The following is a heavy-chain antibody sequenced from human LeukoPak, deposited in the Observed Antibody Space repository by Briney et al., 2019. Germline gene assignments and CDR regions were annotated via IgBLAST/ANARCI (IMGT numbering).Heavy chain of an antibody. J-gene: IGHJ4*02. Sequence: PSETLSLTCTVSGGSISSYYWSWIRQPPGKGLEWIGYIYTSGSNNYNPSLKSRVTIPVDTSKNQLSLKLSSVTAADTAVYYCARSTPDFWSGYHDYWGQGTLVTVSS. V-gene: IGHV4-4*09. CDR3: ARSTPDFWSGYHDY. CDR2: IYTSGSN. D-gene: IGHD3-3*01. CDR1: GGSISSYY.